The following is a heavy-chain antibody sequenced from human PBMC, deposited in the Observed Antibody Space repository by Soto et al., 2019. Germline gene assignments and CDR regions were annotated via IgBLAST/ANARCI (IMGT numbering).Heavy chain of an antibody. V-gene: IGHV4-39*02. CDR1: GGSISSSSYY. CDR2: IYYSGST. Sequence: PSETLSLTCTVSGGSISSSSYYWGWIRQPPGKGLEWIGSIYYSGSTYYNPSLKSRVTMTTDTSTSTAYMELRSLRSDDTAVYYCARAPRSSWYAPWGQGTLVTVSS. D-gene: IGHD6-13*01. J-gene: IGHJ5*02. CDR3: ARAPRSSWYAP.